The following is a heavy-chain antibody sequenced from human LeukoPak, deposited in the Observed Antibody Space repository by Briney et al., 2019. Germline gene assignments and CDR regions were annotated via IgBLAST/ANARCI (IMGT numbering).Heavy chain of an antibody. J-gene: IGHJ6*03. D-gene: IGHD2-2*01. Sequence: GGSLRLSCAASGFTFSSYSMNWVRQAPGKGLEWVSYISSSSSTIYYADSVKGRFTISRDNAKNSLYLQMNSLRAEDTAVYYCARGRIVVVPAAILSRYMDVWGKGTTVTVSS. CDR1: GFTFSSYS. CDR3: ARGRIVVVPAAILSRYMDV. V-gene: IGHV3-48*01. CDR2: ISSSSSTI.